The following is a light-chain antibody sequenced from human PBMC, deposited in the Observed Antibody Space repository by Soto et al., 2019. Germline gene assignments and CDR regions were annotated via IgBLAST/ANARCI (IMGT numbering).Light chain of an antibody. V-gene: IGKV3-20*01. CDR3: LQDT. CDR2: GAS. Sequence: EIVLTQSPGTLSLSPGERATLSCRASQSVSSSYLAWYQQKPGQAPRLLIYGASSRATGIPDRFSGSGSGTDFTLTISRLEPEDFAVYYCLQDTFGQGTKLEIK. CDR1: QSVSSSY. J-gene: IGKJ2*01.